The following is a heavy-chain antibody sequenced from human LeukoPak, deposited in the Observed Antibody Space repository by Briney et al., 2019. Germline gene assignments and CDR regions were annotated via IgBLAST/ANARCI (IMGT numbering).Heavy chain of an antibody. CDR1: GFTFSSYA. D-gene: IGHD2-15*01. CDR2: TTGSGDKL. Sequence: PGRSLRLSCAASGFTFSSYAMHWVRQAPGQGLEWVCATTGSGDKLFYADSVQGRFTISRDNSKNTLYLQMNNLRAEDTAVYYCARYENGGIDYWGQGTLVTVSS. J-gene: IGHJ4*02. V-gene: IGHV3-23*01. CDR3: ARYENGGIDY.